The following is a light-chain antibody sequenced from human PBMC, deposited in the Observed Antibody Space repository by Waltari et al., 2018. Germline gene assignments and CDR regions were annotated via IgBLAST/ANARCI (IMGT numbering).Light chain of an antibody. CDR1: QSILDSSNKRNY. J-gene: IGKJ1*01. CDR2: WAS. Sequence: DIVMTQSPDSLAVSLGERAPIKCKSSQSILDSSNKRNYLGWYQQKPGQPPKLLIYWASTREFGVPDRFSGSGSGTDFTLTINSLQPEDVAVYYCQQYYSSPPAWTFGQGTKVEIK. CDR3: QQYYSSPPAWT. V-gene: IGKV4-1*01.